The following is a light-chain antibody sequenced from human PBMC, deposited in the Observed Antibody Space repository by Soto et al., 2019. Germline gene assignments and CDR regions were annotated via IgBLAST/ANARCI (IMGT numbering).Light chain of an antibody. J-gene: IGKJ1*01. CDR2: GAS. CDR1: QSVSTN. V-gene: IGKV3-15*01. Sequence: EIVMTQSPAALSVSPGEVATLSCRALQSVSTNLAWYQQKLGQAPRLLIYGASTRATGIPARFSGSGSGTDFTLTISSLEPEDFAIYYCQQYNSWPPWAFGHGTKVEIK. CDR3: QQYNSWPPWA.